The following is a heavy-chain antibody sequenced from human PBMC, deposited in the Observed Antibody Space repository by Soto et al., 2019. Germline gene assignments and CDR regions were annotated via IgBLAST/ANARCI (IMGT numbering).Heavy chain of an antibody. J-gene: IGHJ6*02. D-gene: IGHD3-3*01. CDR2: IYHSGST. Sequence: PSETLSLTCAVSDYSISSGYYWGWIRQPPGKGLEWIGIIYHSGSTYYNPSLRSRVSISLDTSKNQFSLKLSSVTAADTAMYYCARGLEYYGMDAWGQGTTVTVSS. V-gene: IGHV4-38-2*01. CDR3: ARGLEYYGMDA. CDR1: DYSISSGYY.